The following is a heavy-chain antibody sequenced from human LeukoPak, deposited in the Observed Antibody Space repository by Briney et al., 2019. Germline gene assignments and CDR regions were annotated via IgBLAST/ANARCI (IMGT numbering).Heavy chain of an antibody. CDR2: IKADGSSA. CDR1: GGTFGGYW. Sequence: GGSRKLSCAASGGTFGGYWMHWVRQAPGKGPVWVSRIKADGSSATYADSVKGRFTISRDNSKNTLYLQMNSLRPQDTAIYYCAKNPDPWGQGTLVTVSS. V-gene: IGHV3-74*03. J-gene: IGHJ5*02. CDR3: AKNPDP.